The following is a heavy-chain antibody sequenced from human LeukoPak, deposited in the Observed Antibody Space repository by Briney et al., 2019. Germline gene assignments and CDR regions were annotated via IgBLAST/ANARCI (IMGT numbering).Heavy chain of an antibody. CDR1: GGSISTSSYY. CDR2: IFYSGST. Sequence: PSETLSLTCTVSGGSISTSSYYWGWVRQPPGKGLEWIGNIFYSGSTYYSPSLKSRVTISVDTSKNQFSLKLSSVTAADTAVYYCARDTVAALDYWGQGTLVTVSS. J-gene: IGHJ4*02. CDR3: ARDTVAALDY. V-gene: IGHV4-39*07. D-gene: IGHD4-23*01.